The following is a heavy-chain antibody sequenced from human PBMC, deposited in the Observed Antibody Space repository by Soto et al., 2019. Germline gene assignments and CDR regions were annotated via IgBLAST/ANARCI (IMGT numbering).Heavy chain of an antibody. CDR2: ISAYNGNT. CDR1: GYTFSSYG. Sequence: QVQLVQSGAEVKKPGASVKVSCKASGYTFSSYGISWVRQAPGQGLEWMGWISAYNGNTNYAQRFQGGVTMTTDTSTSTAYMELRSLRSDDTAVYYCARDLIAVRPGWFDPWGQGTLVTVSS. V-gene: IGHV1-18*01. D-gene: IGHD6-6*01. J-gene: IGHJ5*02. CDR3: ARDLIAVRPGWFDP.